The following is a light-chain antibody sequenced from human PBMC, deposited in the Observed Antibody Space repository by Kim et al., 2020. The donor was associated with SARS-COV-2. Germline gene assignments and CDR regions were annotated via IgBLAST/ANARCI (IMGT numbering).Light chain of an antibody. V-gene: IGKV1D-12*01. CDR1: LDVRRW. Sequence: DIQMTQSPSSLSASVGDRVTITCRASLDVRRWLAWYQQRPGKAPKLIIYTASTLDTGVPSRFSGSGSGTVFTLTISSLQPEDFATYFCQQAFTFPFTFGPGTKVDIK. J-gene: IGKJ3*01. CDR2: TAS. CDR3: QQAFTFPFT.